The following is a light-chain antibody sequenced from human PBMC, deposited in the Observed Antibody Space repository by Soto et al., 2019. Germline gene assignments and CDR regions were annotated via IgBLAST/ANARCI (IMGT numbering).Light chain of an antibody. J-gene: IGKJ3*01. CDR1: QSISGY. CDR3: QQSYSTPT. Sequence: DIQMTQSPSSLSASVGDRVTITCRASQSISGYLNWYQQKPGKAPMLLIYAASNLQSGVPSRFSGSGSGTDFTLTISSLQPEDFATYYCQQSYSTPTFGPGTKVDIK. V-gene: IGKV1-39*01. CDR2: AAS.